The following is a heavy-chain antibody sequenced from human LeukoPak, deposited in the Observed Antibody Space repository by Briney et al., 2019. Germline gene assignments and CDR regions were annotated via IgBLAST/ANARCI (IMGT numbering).Heavy chain of an antibody. CDR2: IYSGGST. D-gene: IGHD6-13*01. CDR3: AKDLKQQLVDTFDY. Sequence: SGGSLRLSCAASGFTFSSYGMTWVRQAPGKGLEWVSHIYSGGSTYYADSVKGRFTISRDNSKNTLYLQMNSLRAEDTAVYYCAKDLKQQLVDTFDYWGQGTLVTVSS. J-gene: IGHJ4*02. CDR1: GFTFSSYG. V-gene: IGHV3-NL1*01.